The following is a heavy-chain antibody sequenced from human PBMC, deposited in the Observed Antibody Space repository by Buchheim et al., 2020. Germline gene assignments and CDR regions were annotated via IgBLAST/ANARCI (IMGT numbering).Heavy chain of an antibody. Sequence: EVQLVESGGGLVQPGGSLRLSCAASGFTFSSHWMTWVRQAPGKGLEWVANIKEDGSEKYYVDSVKGRFTISRDNAKNSLYLQMNSLRAEDTALYYCARDQGRLGAPGDYWGQGTL. CDR1: GFTFSSHW. CDR3: ARDQGRLGAPGDY. CDR2: IKEDGSEK. J-gene: IGHJ4*02. V-gene: IGHV3-7*01. D-gene: IGHD6-25*01.